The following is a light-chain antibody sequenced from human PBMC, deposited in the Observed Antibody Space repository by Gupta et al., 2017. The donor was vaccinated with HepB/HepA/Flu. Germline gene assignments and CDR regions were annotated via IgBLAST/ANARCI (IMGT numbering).Light chain of an antibody. V-gene: IGLV3-21*04. Sequence: SYVLTQPPSGSVATGKTARITCGGNNNQQKQGQAPVLVIYYDTDRPSGIPERFSGSNSGNTATLTISRVEAGDEADYYCQVWNTSSDHPGVFGGGTKLTVL. J-gene: IGLJ3*02. CDR1: N. CDR2: YDT. CDR3: QVWNTSSDHPGV.